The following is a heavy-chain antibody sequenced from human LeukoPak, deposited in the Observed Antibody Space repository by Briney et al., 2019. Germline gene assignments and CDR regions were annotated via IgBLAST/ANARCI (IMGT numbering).Heavy chain of an antibody. Sequence: GSLRLSCAASGFIFGSYWMGWVRQAPGKGLEWVAYVSGNGATMYYADSVKGRFTISRDNAKSSLFMQMNSLRAEDTAVYYCASDYDFSDGSKRGFDRWGQGTLVTVSS. CDR2: VSGNGATM. V-gene: IGHV3-48*01. J-gene: IGHJ4*02. D-gene: IGHD3-3*01. CDR1: GFIFGSYW. CDR3: ASDYDFSDGSKRGFDR.